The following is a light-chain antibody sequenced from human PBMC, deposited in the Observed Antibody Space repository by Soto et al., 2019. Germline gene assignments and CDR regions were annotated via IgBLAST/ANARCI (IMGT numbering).Light chain of an antibody. J-gene: IGKJ4*01. V-gene: IGKV3-11*01. CDR2: DAA. CDR1: QSVSSY. Sequence: EIVLTQSPATMSLSPGERATLSCRASQSVSSYLAVYQQKPGQAPSLLIYDAAKRATGIPASCSGSGSGTEFSLTISSLEPEDFAVEYCHQRSNWTPFPFGAGTKVEI. CDR3: HQRSNWTPFP.